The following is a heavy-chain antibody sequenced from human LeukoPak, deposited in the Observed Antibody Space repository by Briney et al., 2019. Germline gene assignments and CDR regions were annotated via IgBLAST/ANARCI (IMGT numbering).Heavy chain of an antibody. V-gene: IGHV4-31*03. Sequence: SETLSLTCTVSGGSISSGVYYWSWIRQHPGKGLEWIGYIYYSGSTYYNPSLKSRVTISVDTSKNQFSLKLSSVTAADTAVYYCAGHHPRNTVDFWGQGTLVTVSS. D-gene: IGHD2/OR15-2a*01. CDR1: GGSISSGVYY. J-gene: IGHJ4*02. CDR2: IYYSGST. CDR3: AGHHPRNTVDF.